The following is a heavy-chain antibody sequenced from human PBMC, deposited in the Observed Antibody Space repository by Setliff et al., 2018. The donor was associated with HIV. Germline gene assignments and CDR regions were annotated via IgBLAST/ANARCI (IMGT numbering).Heavy chain of an antibody. CDR3: ARVPRITTLRNAFDI. V-gene: IGHV4-39*01. D-gene: IGHD3-10*01. J-gene: IGHJ3*02. CDR1: NGSISSSSYF. CDR2: IFYSGST. Sequence: PSETLSLTCTVSNGSISSSSYFWGWIRQPPGKGLEWIGNIFYSGSTYYNPSLKSRVLISVDTSKNQFSLKLTSVTAADTAVYYCARVPRITTLRNAFDIWGQGTMVTVSS.